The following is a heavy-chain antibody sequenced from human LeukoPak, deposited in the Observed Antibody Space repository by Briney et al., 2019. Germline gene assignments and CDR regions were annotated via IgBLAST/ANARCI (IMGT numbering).Heavy chain of an antibody. Sequence: SVKVSCKASGGTFSSYAISWVRQAPGQGLEWMGGIIPIFGTANYTQKFQGRVTITADESTSTAYMELSSLRSEDTAVYYCARDREGQWLGADWGQGTLVTVSS. CDR3: ARDREGQWLGAD. CDR2: IIPIFGTA. V-gene: IGHV1-69*13. J-gene: IGHJ4*02. D-gene: IGHD6-19*01. CDR1: GGTFSSYA.